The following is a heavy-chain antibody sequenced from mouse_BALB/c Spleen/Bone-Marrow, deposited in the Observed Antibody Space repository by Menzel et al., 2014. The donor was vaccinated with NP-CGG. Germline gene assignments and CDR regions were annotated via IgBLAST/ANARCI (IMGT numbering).Heavy chain of an antibody. CDR3: ARQGDYGSSWFAY. V-gene: IGHV5-2*01. CDR2: INSDGGST. Sequence: EVKVVESGGGLVQPGESLKLSCESNEYEFPSHDMSWVRKTPEKRLKLVAAINSDGGSTFYPDTMERRFIISRDNTKKTLYLQMSGLRSEDTALYYCARQGDYGSSWFAYWGQGTLVTVSA. J-gene: IGHJ3*01. D-gene: IGHD1-1*01. CDR1: EYEFPSHD.